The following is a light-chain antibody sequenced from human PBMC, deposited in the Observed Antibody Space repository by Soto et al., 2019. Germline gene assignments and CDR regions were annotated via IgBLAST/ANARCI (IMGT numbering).Light chain of an antibody. V-gene: IGLV2-11*01. CDR3: CSFAGSYSFWV. J-gene: IGLJ3*02. Sequence: QSALTQPRSVSGSPGQSVTISCTGTSSDVGDYNYVSWYQQYPGKAPKLVIYDVSKRPSGVPDRFSGSKSGDTASLTISGLHAEGEADYYCCSFAGSYSFWVFGGGTKVTVL. CDR2: DVS. CDR1: SSDVGDYNY.